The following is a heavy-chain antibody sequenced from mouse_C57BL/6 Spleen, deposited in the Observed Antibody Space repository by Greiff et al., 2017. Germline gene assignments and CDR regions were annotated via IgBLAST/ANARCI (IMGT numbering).Heavy chain of an antibody. J-gene: IGHJ1*03. V-gene: IGHV5-9-1*02. CDR2: ISSGGDYI. CDR3: TRSFYYGSSYWYFDV. CDR1: GFTFSSYA. D-gene: IGHD1-1*01. Sequence: DVKLVESGEGLVKPGGSLKLSCAASGFTFSSYAMSWVRQTPEKRLEWVAYISSGGDYIYYADTVKGRFTISRDNARNTLYLPMSSLKSEDTAMYYCTRSFYYGSSYWYFDVWGTGTTVTVSS.